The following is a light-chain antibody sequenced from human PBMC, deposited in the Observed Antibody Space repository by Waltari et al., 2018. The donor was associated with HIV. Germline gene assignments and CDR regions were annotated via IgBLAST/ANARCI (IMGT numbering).Light chain of an antibody. V-gene: IGKV3-20*01. CDR1: QTLTSTS. J-gene: IGKJ4*01. CDR3: QQYGRSPTA. Sequence: EIVLTQSPATLYLSPGERATLSCKASQTLTSTSLAWYQQRPGQAPRLLIYGASSRVTGIPDRFSGSGSGTDFSLNITSLQPEDFAMYYCQQYGRSPTAFGGGTKVQMK. CDR2: GAS.